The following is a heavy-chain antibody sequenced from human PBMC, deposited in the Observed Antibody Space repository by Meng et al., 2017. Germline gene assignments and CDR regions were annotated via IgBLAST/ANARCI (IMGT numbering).Heavy chain of an antibody. V-gene: IGHV1-3*01. Sequence: QVQLVRSGAEVKKPGASVKVSCKASGYTFTSYAMHWVRQAPGQRLEWMGWINAGNGNTKYSQKFQGRVTITRDTSAGTAYMELSSLRSEDTAVYYCARDKLKTFDPWGQGTLVTVSS. J-gene: IGHJ5*02. CDR2: INAGNGNT. CDR3: ARDKLKTFDP. CDR1: GYTFTSYA.